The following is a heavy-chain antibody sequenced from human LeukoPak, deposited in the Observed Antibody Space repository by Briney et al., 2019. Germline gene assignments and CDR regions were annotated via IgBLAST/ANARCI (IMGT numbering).Heavy chain of an antibody. CDR1: GYTFTSYY. CDR3: ARGRPKVETFDY. CDR2: INPSGGST. J-gene: IGHJ4*02. Sequence: ASVKVSCKASGYTFTSYYMHWVRQPPGQGLEWMGIINPSGGSTSYAQTFQGRVTMTRDTSTSTVYMELSSLRSEDTAVYYCARGRPKVETFDYWGQGTLVTVSS. V-gene: IGHV1-46*01.